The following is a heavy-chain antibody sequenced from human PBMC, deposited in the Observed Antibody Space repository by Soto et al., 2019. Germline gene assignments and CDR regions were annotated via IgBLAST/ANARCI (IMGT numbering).Heavy chain of an antibody. Sequence: ASMKVSCQSSGYTFTSYDINWVRQATGQRLEWMGWMNPNSGNTGYAQKFQGRVTMTRNTSISTAYMELSSLRSEDTAVYYCARGLHYDFWSGYWGGYYYMDVWGKGTTVTVSS. J-gene: IGHJ6*03. D-gene: IGHD3-3*01. CDR2: MNPNSGNT. V-gene: IGHV1-8*01. CDR3: ARGLHYDFWSGYWGGYYYMDV. CDR1: GYTFTSYD.